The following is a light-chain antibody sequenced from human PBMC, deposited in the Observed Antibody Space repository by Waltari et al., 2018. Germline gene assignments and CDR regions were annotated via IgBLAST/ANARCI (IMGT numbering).Light chain of an antibody. Sequence: EIVLTQSPAPLSLSPGERAPLSCRASQSIGNYLGWYQQKLGQAPRLLIYDASNRATGIPARFSGSGSATDFTLTISSLEPEDFAVYYCQQSSEWPLTFGGGTKVEIK. V-gene: IGKV3-11*01. CDR1: QSIGNY. CDR2: DAS. CDR3: QQSSEWPLT. J-gene: IGKJ4*01.